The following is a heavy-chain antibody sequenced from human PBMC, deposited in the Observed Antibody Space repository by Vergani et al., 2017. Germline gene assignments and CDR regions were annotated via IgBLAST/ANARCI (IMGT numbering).Heavy chain of an antibody. CDR3: ANRDTNHAFDI. CDR2: INHSGST. V-gene: IGHV4-34*01. CDR1: GGSFSGYY. J-gene: IGHJ3*02. Sequence: QVQLPQWGAGLLKPSETLSLTCAVYGGSFSGYYWSWIRQPPGKGLEWIGEINHSGSTNYNPSLKSRVTISVDTSKDQFSLKLSSVTAADTAVYYCANRDTNHAFDIWGQGTMVTVSS. D-gene: IGHD5-24*01.